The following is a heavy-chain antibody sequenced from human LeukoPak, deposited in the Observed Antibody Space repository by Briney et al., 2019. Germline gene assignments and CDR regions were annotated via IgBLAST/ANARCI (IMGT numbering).Heavy chain of an antibody. J-gene: IGHJ4*02. D-gene: IGHD1-26*01. CDR2: IYTSGST. CDR1: GGSISSYY. CDR3: ARSGWELHSWIFDY. Sequence: SETLSLTCTVSGGSISSYYWSWIRQPAGKGLEWIGRIYTSGSTNYNPSLKSRVTMSVDTSKNQFSLKLSSVTAADTAVYYCARSGWELHSWIFDYWGQGTLVTVSS. V-gene: IGHV4-4*07.